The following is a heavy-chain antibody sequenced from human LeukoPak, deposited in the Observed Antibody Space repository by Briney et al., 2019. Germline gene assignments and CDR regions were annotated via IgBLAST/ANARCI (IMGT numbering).Heavy chain of an antibody. V-gene: IGHV3-48*03. CDR2: ISSFGSTI. Sequence: PGGSLRLSCAASGSTFSSYEMNWVRQAPGKGLEWVSYISSFGSTIYYADSVKGRFTISRDNAKNSLYLQMNSLRAEDTAVYYCARVMVVPSSDFDYWGQGTLVTVSS. D-gene: IGHD2-15*01. CDR3: ARVMVVPSSDFDY. J-gene: IGHJ4*02. CDR1: GSTFSSYE.